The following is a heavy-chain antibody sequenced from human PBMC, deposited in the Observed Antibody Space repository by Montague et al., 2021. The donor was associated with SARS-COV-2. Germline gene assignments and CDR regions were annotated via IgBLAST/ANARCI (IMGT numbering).Heavy chain of an antibody. CDR2: IYYSGST. Sequence: SETLSLTCTVSGGSISSYYWSWIRQPPGKGLEWIGYIYYSGSTNYNPSLKSRVTISVDTSKNQFSLKLSSVTAADTAVYYCARLEAGDSSGGSCYSSWFDPWGQGTLVTVSS. CDR1: GGSISSYY. V-gene: IGHV4-59*08. D-gene: IGHD2-15*01. CDR3: ARLEAGDSSGGSCYSSWFDP. J-gene: IGHJ5*02.